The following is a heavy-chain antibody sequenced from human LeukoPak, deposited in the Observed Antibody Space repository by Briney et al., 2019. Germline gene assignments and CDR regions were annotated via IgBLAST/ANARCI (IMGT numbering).Heavy chain of an antibody. Sequence: GGSLRLSCAASGFTFSSCSMNWVHQAPGKGLEWVSSISSSSSYIYYADSVKGRFTISRDNAKNSLYLQMNSLRAEDTAVYYCASQVVPAANSVDYWGQGTLVTVSS. D-gene: IGHD2-2*01. J-gene: IGHJ4*02. CDR1: GFTFSSCS. CDR3: ASQVVPAANSVDY. CDR2: ISSSSSYI. V-gene: IGHV3-21*01.